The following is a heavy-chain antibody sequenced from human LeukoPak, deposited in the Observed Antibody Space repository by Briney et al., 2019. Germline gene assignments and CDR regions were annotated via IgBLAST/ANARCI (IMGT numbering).Heavy chain of an antibody. CDR2: ISGSGGSI. J-gene: IGHJ4*02. CDR3: AKEKYDILTGGHFDY. Sequence: PGGSLRLSCAASGFTFSSYAMSWVRQAPGKGLEWVSAISGSGGSIYYADSVKGRFTISRDNSKNTLYLQMNSLRAEDTAVYYCAKEKYDILTGGHFDYWGQGTLVTVSS. V-gene: IGHV3-23*01. D-gene: IGHD3-9*01. CDR1: GFTFSSYA.